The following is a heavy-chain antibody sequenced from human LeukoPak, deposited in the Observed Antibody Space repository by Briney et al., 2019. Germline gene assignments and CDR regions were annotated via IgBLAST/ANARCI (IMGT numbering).Heavy chain of an antibody. CDR2: FDPEDVET. D-gene: IGHD6-19*01. V-gene: IGHV1-24*01. CDR3: ATTWGSIAVAGLFDY. J-gene: IGHJ4*02. Sequence: ASVNVSCKVSGYTLTELSMHWVRQAPGKGLEWMGGFDPEDVETIYAQKFQGSVTMTEDTSTDTAYMELSTLRSEDTAVYYCATTWGSIAVAGLFDYWGQGTLVTVSS. CDR1: GYTLTELS.